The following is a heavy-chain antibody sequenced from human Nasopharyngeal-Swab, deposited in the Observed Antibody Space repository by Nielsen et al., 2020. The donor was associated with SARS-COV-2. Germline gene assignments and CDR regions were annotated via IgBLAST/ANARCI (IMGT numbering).Heavy chain of an antibody. V-gene: IGHV4-61*02. J-gene: IGHJ2*01. CDR1: GGSISSGSYY. D-gene: IGHD2-2*01. CDR3: AREDIVVVPAALSPIWYFDL. CDR2: IYTSGST. Sequence: SETLSLTCTVSGGSISSGSYYWSWIRQPAGKGLEWIGRIYTSGSTNYSPSLKSRVTISVDTSKNQFSLKLSSVTAADTAVYYCAREDIVVVPAALSPIWYFDLWGRGTLVTVSS.